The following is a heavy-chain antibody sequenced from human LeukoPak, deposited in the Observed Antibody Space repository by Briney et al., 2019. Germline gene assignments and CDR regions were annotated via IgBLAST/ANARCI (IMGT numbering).Heavy chain of an antibody. CDR3: ARDNSGYDFRQAHYYYYGMDV. CDR1: GGSISSYY. Sequence: SETLSLTCTVSGGSISSYYWSWIRQPPGEGLEWIGYIYYSGSTNYNPSLKSRVTISVDTSKNQFSLKLSSVTAADTAVYYCARDNSGYDFRQAHYYYYGMDVWGQGTTVTVSS. D-gene: IGHD5-12*01. CDR2: IYYSGST. J-gene: IGHJ6*02. V-gene: IGHV4-59*01.